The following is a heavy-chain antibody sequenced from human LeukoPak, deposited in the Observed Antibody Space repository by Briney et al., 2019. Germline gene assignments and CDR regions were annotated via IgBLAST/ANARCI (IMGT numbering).Heavy chain of an antibody. J-gene: IGHJ3*02. D-gene: IGHD2-21*02. CDR3: ARDGTCGGACKGAFDI. CDR1: GFXVSSNY. CDR2: LYSGGGT. Sequence: GGSLRLSCVVSGFXVSSNYISWVRQAPGKGLEWVSVLYSGGGTYYADSLKGRFTISRDNSKNTLYLQMNSLRAEDTAVYYCARDGTCGGACKGAFDIWGQGTMVTVSS. V-gene: IGHV3-66*01.